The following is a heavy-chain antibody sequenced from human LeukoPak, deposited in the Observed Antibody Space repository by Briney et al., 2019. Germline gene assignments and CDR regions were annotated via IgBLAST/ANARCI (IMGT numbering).Heavy chain of an antibody. D-gene: IGHD3-22*01. Sequence: PGGSLRLSCAASGFTFSSYAMHWVRQAPGKGLEWVAVISYDGSNKYYADSVKGRFTISRDNSKNTLYLQMNSLRAEDTAVYYCANDYDSSGYCYYWGQGTLVTVSS. CDR3: ANDYDSSGYCYY. J-gene: IGHJ4*02. CDR2: ISYDGSNK. CDR1: GFTFSSYA. V-gene: IGHV3-30-3*02.